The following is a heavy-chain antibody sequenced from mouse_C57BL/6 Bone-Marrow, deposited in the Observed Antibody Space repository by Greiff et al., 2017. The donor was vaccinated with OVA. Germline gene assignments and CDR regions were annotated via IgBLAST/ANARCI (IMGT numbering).Heavy chain of an antibody. CDR2: ISDGGSYT. D-gene: IGHD2-12*01. CDR3: ATDPCLSVSSPSFDN. V-gene: IGHV5-4*03. Sequence: EVKLMESGGGLVKPGGSLTLSCAASGFTFSSYAMSWVRQTPEKRLEWVATISDGGSYTYYPDNVKGRFTISRDNAKNNLYLQLSHLTSEDTAMYHCATDPCLSVSSPSFDNWGKGTTLTVSS. J-gene: IGHJ2*01. CDR1: GFTFSSYA.